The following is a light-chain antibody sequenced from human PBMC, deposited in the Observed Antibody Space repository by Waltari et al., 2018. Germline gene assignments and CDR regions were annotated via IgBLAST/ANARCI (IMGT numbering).Light chain of an antibody. CDR1: QSVTSTY. CDR3: QQYSQSPIT. Sequence: EIVLTQSPGTLSLSPGERATLSCRASQSVTSTYLACYHQKPGRSPRLLIYGASSRATGVPDRFSGGGSATDFTLTITRLEPEDFAVYYCQQYSQSPITFGQGTRLDNK. J-gene: IGKJ5*01. V-gene: IGKV3-20*01. CDR2: GAS.